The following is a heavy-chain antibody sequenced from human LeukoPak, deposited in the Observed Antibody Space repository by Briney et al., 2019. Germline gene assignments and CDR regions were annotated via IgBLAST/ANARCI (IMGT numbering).Heavy chain of an antibody. V-gene: IGHV3-74*01. CDR2: INTDGRST. CDR3: AKSSSSSGRGGYFDY. CDR1: GFTFSNYW. D-gene: IGHD6-6*01. J-gene: IGHJ4*02. Sequence: GGSLRLSCAASGFTFSNYWMHWVRHAPGKGLVWVSRINTDGRSTSYVDSVKGRFTISRDNSKNTLYLQMNSLRAEDTAVYYCAKSSSSSGRGGYFDYWGQGTLVTVSS.